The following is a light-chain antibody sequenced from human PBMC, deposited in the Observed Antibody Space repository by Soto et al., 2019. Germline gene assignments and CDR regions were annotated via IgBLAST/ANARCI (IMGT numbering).Light chain of an antibody. CDR3: RSYTSSSTRV. V-gene: IGLV2-14*01. CDR1: SSDVGGYNY. J-gene: IGLJ1*01. Sequence: QSALTQPASVSGSPGQSITISCTGTSSDVGGYNYVSWYQQHPGKAPKLMIYDVSNRPSGVSNRFSGSKSGNTASLTISGRQAEDEADYYCRSYTSSSTRVFGTGTKVTVL. CDR2: DVS.